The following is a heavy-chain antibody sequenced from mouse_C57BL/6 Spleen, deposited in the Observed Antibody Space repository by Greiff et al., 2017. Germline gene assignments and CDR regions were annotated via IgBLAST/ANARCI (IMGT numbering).Heavy chain of an antibody. CDR1: GYAFSSSW. D-gene: IGHD3-3*01. CDR2: IYPGDGDT. Sequence: VQGVESGPELVKPGASVKISCKASGYAFSSSWMNWVKQRPGKGLEWIGRIYPGDGDTNYNGKFKGKATLTADKSSSTAYMQLSSLTSEDSAVYFCASQDTAVGYWGQGTTLTVSS. CDR3: ASQDTAVGY. V-gene: IGHV1-82*01. J-gene: IGHJ2*01.